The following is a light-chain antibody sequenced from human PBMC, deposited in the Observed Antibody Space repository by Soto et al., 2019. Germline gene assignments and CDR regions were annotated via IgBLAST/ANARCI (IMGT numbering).Light chain of an antibody. CDR1: SSDVGSYNR. CDR2: DVS. CDR3: SSYTSSNTYI. Sequence: QSALTQPPSVSGSPGQSVAISCTGTSSDVGSYNRVSWYQQPPGTAPKLMIYDVSNRPSGVPDRFSGSKSGNTASLTISGLQAEDEADYYCSSYTSSNTYIFGTGTNLTVL. V-gene: IGLV2-18*02. J-gene: IGLJ1*01.